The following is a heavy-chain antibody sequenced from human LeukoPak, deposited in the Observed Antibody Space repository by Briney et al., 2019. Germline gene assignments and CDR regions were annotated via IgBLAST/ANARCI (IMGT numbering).Heavy chain of an antibody. J-gene: IGHJ3*02. Sequence: SVKVSCKASGGTFSSYAISWVRQAPGQGLEWMGGIIPIFGTANYAQKFQGRVTITADESTRTAYMELSSLRSEDTAVYYCARASPPLPDDAFDIWGQGTMVTVSS. CDR2: IIPIFGTA. V-gene: IGHV1-69*13. CDR1: GGTFSSYA. CDR3: ARASPPLPDDAFDI.